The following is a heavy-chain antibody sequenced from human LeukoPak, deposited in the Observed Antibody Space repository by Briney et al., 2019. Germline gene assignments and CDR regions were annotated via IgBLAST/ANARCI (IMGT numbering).Heavy chain of an antibody. CDR2: INPNSGGT. Sequence: ASVTVSCKASGYTFTGYYMHWVRQVPGQGLEWMGWINPNSGGTNYAQKFQGWVTMTRDMSISTAYMELSRLRSDDTAVYYCARMYYDFWSGYYPRRRYGMDVWGQGTTVTVSS. D-gene: IGHD3-3*01. CDR1: GYTFTGYY. CDR3: ARMYYDFWSGYYPRRRYGMDV. J-gene: IGHJ6*02. V-gene: IGHV1-2*04.